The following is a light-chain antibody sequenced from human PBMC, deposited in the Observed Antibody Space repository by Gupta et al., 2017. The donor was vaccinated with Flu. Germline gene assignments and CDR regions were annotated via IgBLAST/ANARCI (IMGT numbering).Light chain of an antibody. V-gene: IGLV2-14*04. CDR3: SSYTSGSTVYV. J-gene: IGLJ1*01. Sequence: SVSGSPGQSITISCSGTSSDVGRSDSVSWYQQHPDKAPKLIIFDVTNRPSGVTSRFSGSKSVNTASLTITGLQAEDETDYYCSSYTSGSTVYVFGTGTKVTVL. CDR2: DVT. CDR1: SSDVGRSDS.